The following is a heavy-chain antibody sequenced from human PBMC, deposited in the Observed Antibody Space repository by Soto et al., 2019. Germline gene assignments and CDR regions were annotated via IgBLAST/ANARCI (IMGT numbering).Heavy chain of an antibody. CDR2: ISWNSGSI. V-gene: IGHV3-9*01. Sequence: EVQLVESGGGLVQPGRSLRLSCAASGFTFDDYAMHWVRQAPGKGLEWVSGISWNSGSIGYADSVKGRFTISRDNAKNSLYLQMNSLSPEDTALYYCAKRRDYYGSGSYSSDAFDIWGQGTKVTVSS. D-gene: IGHD3-10*01. CDR1: GFTFDDYA. CDR3: AKRRDYYGSGSYSSDAFDI. J-gene: IGHJ3*02.